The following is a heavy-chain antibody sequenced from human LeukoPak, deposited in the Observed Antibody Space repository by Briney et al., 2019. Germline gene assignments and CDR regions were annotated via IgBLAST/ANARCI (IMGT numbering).Heavy chain of an antibody. CDR3: ARVRGYYDILTGANWFDP. Sequence: PSETLSLTCTVSGGSISSYYWSWIRQPPGKGLEWIGYIYYSESTNYNPSLKSRVTISVDTSKNQFSLKLSSVTAADTAVYYCARVRGYYDILTGANWFDPWGQGTLVTVSS. D-gene: IGHD3-9*01. CDR2: IYYSEST. CDR1: GGSISSYY. J-gene: IGHJ5*02. V-gene: IGHV4-59*01.